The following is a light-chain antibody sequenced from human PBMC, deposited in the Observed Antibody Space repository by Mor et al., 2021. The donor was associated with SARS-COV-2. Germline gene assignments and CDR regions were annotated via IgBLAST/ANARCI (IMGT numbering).Light chain of an antibody. V-gene: IGLV2-23*01. CDR2: GS. J-gene: IGLJ2*01. Sequence: GSKRPSGVSNRFSGSKSGNTASLTISGLQAEDEADYYCCSYAGTYVIFGGGTKLTVL. CDR3: CSYAGTYVI.